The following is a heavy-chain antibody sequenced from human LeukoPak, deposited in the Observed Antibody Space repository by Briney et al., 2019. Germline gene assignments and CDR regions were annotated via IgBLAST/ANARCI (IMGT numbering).Heavy chain of an antibody. CDR1: GYTFSNYG. CDR3: ARDNDKVVDH. J-gene: IGHJ4*01. Sequence: GASVKASCKTSGYTFSNYGISWVRQAPGQGLEWMGWITAYNGNRLYAQRFQGRITLTTDTFTSTSYMELRSLEYDDTAIYYCARDNDKVVDHWGQGTLVTVSS. V-gene: IGHV1-18*01. CDR2: ITAYNGNR. D-gene: IGHD1-1*01.